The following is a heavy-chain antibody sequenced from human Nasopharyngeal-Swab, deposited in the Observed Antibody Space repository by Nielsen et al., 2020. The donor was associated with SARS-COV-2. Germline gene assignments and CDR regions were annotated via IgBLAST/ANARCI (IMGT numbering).Heavy chain of an antibody. J-gene: IGHJ4*02. CDR3: ARRESSSWARGDYFDY. V-gene: IGHV5-51*01. Sequence: VRQMPGKGLEWMGIIYPRDSDTRYSPSFQGQVTISADKSIGTAYLQWSSLKASDTAMYYCARRESSSWARGDYFDYWGQGTLVTVSS. D-gene: IGHD6-6*01. CDR2: IYPRDSDT.